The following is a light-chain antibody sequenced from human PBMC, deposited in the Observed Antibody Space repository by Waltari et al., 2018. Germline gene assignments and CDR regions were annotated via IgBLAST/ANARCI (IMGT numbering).Light chain of an antibody. CDR3: AVWDDSVSGWV. CDR1: GSNVGRNY. V-gene: IGLV1-47*03. CDR2: RND. J-gene: IGLJ3*02. Sequence: QSVVTQPPSASETPGQRVTISCSGSGSNVGRNYVTSYQQVPGTAPKVVIYRNDRRPSGVPDRFSGSKSGTSASLAISGLWSEDEADYYCAVWDDSVSGWVFGGGTKLTVL.